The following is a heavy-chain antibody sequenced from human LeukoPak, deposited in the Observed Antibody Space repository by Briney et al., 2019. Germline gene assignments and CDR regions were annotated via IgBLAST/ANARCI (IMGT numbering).Heavy chain of an antibody. CDR3: ARDVPAPAYCGGDCSRYCYYGMDV. V-gene: IGHV4-34*01. CDR2: INHSGST. D-gene: IGHD2-21*02. CDR1: GGSFSGYY. Sequence: SETLSLTCAVYGGSFSGYYWSWIRQPPGKGLEWIGEINHSGSTNYNPSLKSRVTISVDTSKNQFSLKLSSVTAADTAVYYCARDVPAPAYCGGDCSRYCYYGMDVWGQGTTVTVSS. J-gene: IGHJ6*02.